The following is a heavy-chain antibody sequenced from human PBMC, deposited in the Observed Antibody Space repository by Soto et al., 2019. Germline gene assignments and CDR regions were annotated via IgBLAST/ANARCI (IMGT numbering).Heavy chain of an antibody. CDR2: IRDSGDST. CDR1: GFIFGNYM. V-gene: IGHV3-23*01. J-gene: IGHJ3*02. D-gene: IGHD2-15*01. Sequence: EVQLLESGGGLVQPGESLRLSCAVSGFIFGNYMMTWVRQAPGKGLEWVSTIRDSGDSTYYADSVMGRFTIPRDNFKNTLYFKMYSLGAEDTAVYYCAPHVYCSGGSCHYDAFDIRGQGAMVTVSS. CDR3: APHVYCSGGSCHYDAFDI.